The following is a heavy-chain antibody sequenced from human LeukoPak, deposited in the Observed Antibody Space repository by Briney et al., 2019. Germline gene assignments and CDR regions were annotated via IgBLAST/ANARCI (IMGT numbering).Heavy chain of an antibody. Sequence: SVKVSCKSSGRTFSSYAISWVRQAPGQGLEWMGGIIPIFGTANYAQKFQGRVTITTDESTSTAYMELSSLRSEDTVVYYCARDLGAAAGALGLFFDYWGQGTLVTVSS. CDR3: ARDLGAAAGALGLFFDY. J-gene: IGHJ4*02. V-gene: IGHV1-69*05. CDR2: IIPIFGTA. CDR1: GRTFSSYA. D-gene: IGHD6-13*01.